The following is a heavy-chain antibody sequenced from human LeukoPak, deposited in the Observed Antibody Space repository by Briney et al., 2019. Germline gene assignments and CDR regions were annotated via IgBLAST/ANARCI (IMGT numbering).Heavy chain of an antibody. J-gene: IGHJ4*02. CDR1: GFTFSSHG. Sequence: PGGSLRLSCAVSGFTFSSHGMHWVRQAPGKGLEWVAAILYDGGKKDYADSVKGRFTISRDNSKNTLYLQMNSLRAEDTAVYYCAKVREQWLVKGGFDYWGQGTLVTVSS. CDR3: AKVREQWLVKGGFDY. D-gene: IGHD6-19*01. CDR2: ILYDGGKK. V-gene: IGHV3-30*18.